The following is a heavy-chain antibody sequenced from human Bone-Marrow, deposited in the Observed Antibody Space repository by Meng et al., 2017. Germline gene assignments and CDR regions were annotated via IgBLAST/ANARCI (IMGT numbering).Heavy chain of an antibody. D-gene: IGHD4-17*01. V-gene: IGHV4-31*03. CDR2: IYYSRGT. Sequence: VVLVQSCPRSWQPSHAVSLACPFSGGSISSGNHYLSWFRQQPGKGLEYMGDIYYSRGTYYNPSFKSRVIISVDTSKNQFSLRLNSGTAADTAVYYCASLYGDSSVWYLDLWGRGTLVTVSS. CDR1: GGSISSGNHY. J-gene: IGHJ2*01. CDR3: ASLYGDSSVWYLDL.